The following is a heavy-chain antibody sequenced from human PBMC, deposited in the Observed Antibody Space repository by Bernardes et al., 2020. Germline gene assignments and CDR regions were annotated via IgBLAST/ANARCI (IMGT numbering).Heavy chain of an antibody. CDR1: GYSVSEIS. CDR2: VDPFGRKL. Sequence: ASVKVSCKVSGYSVSEISINWVRQAPGKGLEWVGGVDPFGRKLTYAQKLKDRVRMTEDSTTDTAYMHLARLRSEDTAVYYCAIGLVWVGEGRFRNTMDVWGQGTPVIVSS. V-gene: IGHV1-24*01. J-gene: IGHJ6*02. CDR3: AIGLVWVGEGRFRNTMDV. D-gene: IGHD3-10*01.